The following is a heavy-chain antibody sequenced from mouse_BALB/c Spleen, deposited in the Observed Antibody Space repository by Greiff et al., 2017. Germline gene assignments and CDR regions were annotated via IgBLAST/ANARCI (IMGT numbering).Heavy chain of an antibody. Sequence: EVHLVESGPSLVKPSQTLSLTCSVTGDSITSGYWNWIRKFPGNKLEYMGYISYSGSTYYNPSLKSRISITRDTSKNQYYLQLNSVTTEDTATYYCARMITTTAYYAMDYWGQGTSVTVSS. CDR1: GDSITSGY. V-gene: IGHV3-8*02. CDR3: ARMITTTAYYAMDY. D-gene: IGHD2-4*01. CDR2: ISYSGST. J-gene: IGHJ4*01.